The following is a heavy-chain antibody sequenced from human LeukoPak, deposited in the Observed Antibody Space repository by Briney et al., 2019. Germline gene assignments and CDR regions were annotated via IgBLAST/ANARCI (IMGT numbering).Heavy chain of an antibody. V-gene: IGHV3-74*01. CDR2: INSDGSST. CDR3: ATKRGLGSYLLDY. J-gene: IGHJ4*02. CDR1: GFTFSSYW. D-gene: IGHD3-10*01. Sequence: GGSLRLSCAASGFTFSSYWMHCVRQAPGKGLVWVSRINSDGSSTSYADSVKGRFSISRDNAKNTLFLQMNSLRDEDTAVYYCATKRGLGSYLLDYWGQGTLVTVSS.